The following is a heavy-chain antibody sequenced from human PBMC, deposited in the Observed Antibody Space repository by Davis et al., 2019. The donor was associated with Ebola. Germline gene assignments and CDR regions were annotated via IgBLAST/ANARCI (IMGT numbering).Heavy chain of an antibody. V-gene: IGHV4-34*01. CDR2: INHSGST. Sequence: MPGGSLRLSCAVYGGSFSSYYWSWIRQPPGKGLEWIGEINHSGSTNYNPSLKSRVTISVDTSKNQFSLKLSSVTAADTAVYYCARGVGATTGWFDPWGQGTLVTVSS. J-gene: IGHJ5*02. CDR1: GGSFSSYY. CDR3: ARGVGATTGWFDP. D-gene: IGHD1-26*01.